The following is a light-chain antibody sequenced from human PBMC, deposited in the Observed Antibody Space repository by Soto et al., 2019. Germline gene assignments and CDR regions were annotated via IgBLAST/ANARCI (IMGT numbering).Light chain of an antibody. Sequence: QTVVTQAPSFSVSPGGTVTLTCGLSSGSVSTSYYPSWYQQTPGQAPRTLIYSTNTRSSGVPDRFSGSILGNKAALTITGAQADDESDYYCVLNMGSGIWVFGGGTKLTVL. CDR1: SGSVSTSYY. V-gene: IGLV8-61*01. J-gene: IGLJ3*02. CDR3: VLNMGSGIWV. CDR2: STN.